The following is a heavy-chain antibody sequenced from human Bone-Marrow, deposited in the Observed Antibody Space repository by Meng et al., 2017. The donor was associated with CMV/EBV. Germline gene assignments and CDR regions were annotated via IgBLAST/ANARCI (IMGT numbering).Heavy chain of an antibody. D-gene: IGHD2-2*01. Sequence: QVQLQLLGAGLLKPSETLSLPCPAYGGSFSGYYWSWIRQPPGKGLEWIGEINHSGSTNYNPSLKSRVTISVDTSKNQFSLKLSSVTAADTAVYYCARNGPSSSRLRGYFDYWGQGTLVTVSS. V-gene: IGHV4-34*01. CDR2: INHSGST. CDR3: ARNGPSSSRLRGYFDY. J-gene: IGHJ4*02. CDR1: GGSFSGYY.